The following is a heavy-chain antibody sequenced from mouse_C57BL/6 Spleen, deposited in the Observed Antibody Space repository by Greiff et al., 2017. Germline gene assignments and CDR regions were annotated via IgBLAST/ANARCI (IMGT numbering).Heavy chain of an antibody. CDR3: ARENGYDYDEGYYYAMDY. V-gene: IGHV1-55*01. Sequence: QVHVKQPGAELVKPGASVKMSCKASGYTFTSYWITWVKQRPGQGLEWIGDIYPGSGSTNYNEKFKSKATLTVDTSSSTAYMQLSSLTSEDSAVYYCARENGYDYDEGYYYAMDYWGQGTSVTVSS. D-gene: IGHD2-4*01. CDR1: GYTFTSYW. CDR2: IYPGSGST. J-gene: IGHJ4*01.